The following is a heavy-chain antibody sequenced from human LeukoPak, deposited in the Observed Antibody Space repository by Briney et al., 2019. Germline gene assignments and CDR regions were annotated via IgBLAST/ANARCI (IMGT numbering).Heavy chain of an antibody. CDR3: ASFHYYGSGAYYLSY. Sequence: GGPLRLSCAASGFTLSSYAMTWVRQAPGKGLEWVSDIGDSGATTYYADSVKGRFTISRDNSKNTLYLQTSSLRAEDTAVYFCASFHYYGSGAYYLSYWGQGTLVTVSS. CDR2: IGDSGATT. CDR1: GFTLSSYA. D-gene: IGHD3-10*01. J-gene: IGHJ4*02. V-gene: IGHV3-23*01.